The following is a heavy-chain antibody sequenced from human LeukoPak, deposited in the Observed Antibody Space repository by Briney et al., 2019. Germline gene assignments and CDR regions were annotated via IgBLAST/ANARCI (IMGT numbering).Heavy chain of an antibody. CDR3: AKFAARYWYFDL. J-gene: IGHJ2*01. CDR2: ISSSSSAM. Sequence: GGSLRLSCAASGFIFSNHTMNWVRQAPGKGLEWVSYISSSSSAMYYADSVKGRFTISRDNSKNTLYLQMNSLRAEDTAVYYCAKFAARYWYFDLWGRGTLVTVSS. CDR1: GFIFSNHT. V-gene: IGHV3-48*01.